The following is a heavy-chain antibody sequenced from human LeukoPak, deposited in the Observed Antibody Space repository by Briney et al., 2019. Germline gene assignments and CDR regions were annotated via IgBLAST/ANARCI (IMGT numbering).Heavy chain of an antibody. CDR3: ARRSEFGVLYYMDV. CDR1: GFTFSSYS. Sequence: GGCLRLSCAASGFTFSSYSMNWVRQAPGKGLECVSYISGSSGTIYYADAVKGRFTIYRDNAKNSLYLQMNSLRAEDTAVYYCARRSEFGVLYYMDVWGKGTTVTVSS. V-gene: IGHV3-48*01. CDR2: ISGSSGTI. J-gene: IGHJ6*03. D-gene: IGHD3-16*01.